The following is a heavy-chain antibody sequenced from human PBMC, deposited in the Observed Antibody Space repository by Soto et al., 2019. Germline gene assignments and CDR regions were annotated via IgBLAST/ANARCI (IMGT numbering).Heavy chain of an antibody. J-gene: IGHJ3*02. V-gene: IGHV4-59*01. CDR2: IYYSGST. D-gene: IGHD3-9*01. CDR1: GDSISSSY. Sequence: QVHLQESGPGLVKPSETLSLTCTVSGDSISSSYWDWIRQAPGKGLEWIGYIYYSGSTNFSPSLKSRVTISIDTSKEQFSLKLSSVTAADSAVYYCARLYPFYDLLTGSQLYAFDIWGQGTKVIVSS. CDR3: ARLYPFYDLLTGSQLYAFDI.